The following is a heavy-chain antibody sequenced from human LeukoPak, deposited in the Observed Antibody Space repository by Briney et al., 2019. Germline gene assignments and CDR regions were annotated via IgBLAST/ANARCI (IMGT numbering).Heavy chain of an antibody. CDR2: INPSGGST. CDR3: ARDRRVWPEFPPLVRYFDGLDY. Sequence: ASVKVSFKASGYTITSYYMHWVRQAPGQGLEWMGIINPSGGSTSYAQKFQGRVNMTSDMSTSTVYMELSSLRSEDTAVYYCARDRRVWPEFPPLVRYFDGLDYWGQGTLVTVSS. V-gene: IGHV1-46*01. D-gene: IGHD3-9*01. J-gene: IGHJ4*02. CDR1: GYTITSYY.